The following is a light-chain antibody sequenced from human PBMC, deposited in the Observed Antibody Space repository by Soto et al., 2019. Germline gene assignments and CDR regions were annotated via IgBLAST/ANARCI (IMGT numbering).Light chain of an antibody. CDR2: GAS. J-gene: IGKJ2*01. CDR1: QSVSSN. V-gene: IGKV3-15*01. Sequence: EIVMTQSPATLSVSPGERATLSCRASQSVSSNLAWYQQKPGQAPRLLIYGASTRATGIPARFSGSGSGTEFTLTISALQSEAFAVYYCQQYNNWPQTFGQGTKLESK. CDR3: QQYNNWPQT.